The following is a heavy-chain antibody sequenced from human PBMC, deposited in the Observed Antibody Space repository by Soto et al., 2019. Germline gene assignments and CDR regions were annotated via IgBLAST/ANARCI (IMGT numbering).Heavy chain of an antibody. Sequence: PGGSLRLSCAASEFTFSDYYMTWIRQAPGKGLEWVSYISSGGSSIYYADSVKGRFTISRDNAKNSLYLQMNSLRAEDTAMYYCASLAIGTIIRGAPDFWGQGTLVTVSS. V-gene: IGHV3-11*01. CDR1: EFTFSDYY. J-gene: IGHJ4*02. CDR3: ASLAIGTIIRGAPDF. CDR2: ISSGGSSI. D-gene: IGHD3-10*01.